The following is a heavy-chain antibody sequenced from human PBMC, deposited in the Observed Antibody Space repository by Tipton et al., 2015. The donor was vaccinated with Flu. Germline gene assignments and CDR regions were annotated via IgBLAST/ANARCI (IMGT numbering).Heavy chain of an antibody. CDR3: ARQPMQPNYYYYMDV. J-gene: IGHJ6*03. Sequence: TLSLTCTVSGGSISSSSYYWGWIRQPPGKGLEWIGSIYYGGSTYYNPSLKSRVTISVDTSKNQFSLKLSSVTAADTAVYYCARQPMQPNYYYYMDVWGKGTTVTVSS. CDR2: IYYGGST. CDR1: GGSISSSSYY. V-gene: IGHV4-39*01. D-gene: IGHD6-13*01.